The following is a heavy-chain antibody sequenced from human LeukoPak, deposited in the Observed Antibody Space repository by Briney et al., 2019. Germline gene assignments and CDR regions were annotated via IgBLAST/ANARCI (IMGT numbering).Heavy chain of an antibody. Sequence: SETLSLTCTVSGGSISSYYWSWIRQPAGKGLEWIGRIYTTGSTNYNPSLKSRVTISLDTSKNQFSLKLSSVSAEDTALYYCARERLGGSYYRPVEYWGQGTLVTVSS. D-gene: IGHD1-26*01. CDR1: GGSISSYY. V-gene: IGHV4-4*07. CDR2: IYTTGST. J-gene: IGHJ4*02. CDR3: ARERLGGSYYRPVEY.